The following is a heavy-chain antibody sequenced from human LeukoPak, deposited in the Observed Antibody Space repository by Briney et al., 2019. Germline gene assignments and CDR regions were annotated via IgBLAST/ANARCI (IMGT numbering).Heavy chain of an antibody. CDR3: ARVTMVRGVITPWHFDY. V-gene: IGHV1-18*01. CDR2: ISAYNGNT. D-gene: IGHD3-10*01. CDR1: GYTFTSYG. Sequence: ASVKVSCKASGYTFTSYGISWVGQAPGQGLEWMGWISAYNGNTNYAQKLQGRVTMTTDTSTSTAYMELRSLRSDDTAVYYCARVTMVRGVITPWHFDYWGQGTLVTVSS. J-gene: IGHJ4*02.